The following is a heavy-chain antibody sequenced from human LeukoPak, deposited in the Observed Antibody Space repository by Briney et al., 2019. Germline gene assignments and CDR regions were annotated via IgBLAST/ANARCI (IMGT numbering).Heavy chain of an antibody. Sequence: SETLSLTCAVYGGSFSGYYWSWIRQPPGKGLEWIGEINHSGSTNYNPSLKSRVTISVDTSKNRFSLKLSSVTAADTAVYYCARVFRLWFGEFDPWGQGTLVTVSS. J-gene: IGHJ5*02. V-gene: IGHV4-34*01. CDR1: GGSFSGYY. D-gene: IGHD3-10*01. CDR3: ARVFRLWFGEFDP. CDR2: INHSGST.